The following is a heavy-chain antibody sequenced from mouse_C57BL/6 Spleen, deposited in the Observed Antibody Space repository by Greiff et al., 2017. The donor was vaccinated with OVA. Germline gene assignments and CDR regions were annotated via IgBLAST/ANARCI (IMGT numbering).Heavy chain of an antibody. CDR2: INPSSNYT. D-gene: IGHD1-1*01. CDR3: ARWDTTVPYSFDY. V-gene: IGHV1-7*01. Sequence: QVQLQQSGAELAKPGASVKLSCKASGYTFTNYWMHWVKQRPGQGLEWIGYINPSSNYTKYNQKFKDKATFTAEESSSTAYMQLSSLTYEDSAVYYCARWDTTVPYSFDYWGQGTTLTVSS. J-gene: IGHJ2*01. CDR1: GYTFTNYW.